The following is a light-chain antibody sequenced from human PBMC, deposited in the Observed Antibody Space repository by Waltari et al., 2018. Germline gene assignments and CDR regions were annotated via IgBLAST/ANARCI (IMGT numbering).Light chain of an antibody. CDR2: RNN. CDR3: ATWDGSLTAWV. CDR1: SPNIGRNY. V-gene: IGLV1-47*01. J-gene: IGLJ3*02. Sequence: QSVLTQPPSASGTPGQRVTISCSGSSPNIGRNYVYWYQQFPGTAPKLLVYRNNERPSGVPDRISGSKSDTSASLAISGLRSEDEADYYCATWDGSLTAWVFGGGTKLTVL.